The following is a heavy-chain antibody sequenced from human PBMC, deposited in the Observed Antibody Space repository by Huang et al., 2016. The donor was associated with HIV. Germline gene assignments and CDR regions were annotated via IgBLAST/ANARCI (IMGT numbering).Heavy chain of an antibody. CDR2: ICYTGTV. CDR1: GGSISSSGYY. D-gene: IGHD3-10*01. CDR3: ARHRTSSYIDS. Sequence: QLQLQQSGPGLVKPSETLSLTCSVSGGSISSSGYYWEWIRQPPGKGLECVGSICYTGTVYYNPTLKSRATISIDTSENRFSLNLTSVTAADTALYFCARHRTSSYIDSWGRGSLVTVSS. J-gene: IGHJ4*02. V-gene: IGHV4-39*01.